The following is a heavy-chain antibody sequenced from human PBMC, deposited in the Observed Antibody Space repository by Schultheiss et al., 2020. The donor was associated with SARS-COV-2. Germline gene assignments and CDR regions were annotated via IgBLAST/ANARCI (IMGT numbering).Heavy chain of an antibody. V-gene: IGHV1-46*01. D-gene: IGHD7-27*01. J-gene: IGHJ4*02. Sequence: ASVKVSCKASGYTFTSYYMHWVRQAPGQGLEWMGIINPSGGSTSYAQKFQGRVTMTRDTSTSTVYMELRSLRTDDTAVYYCARDQAVGIEGRSDYWGQGTLVTVSS. CDR3: ARDQAVGIEGRSDY. CDR1: GYTFTSYY. CDR2: INPSGGST.